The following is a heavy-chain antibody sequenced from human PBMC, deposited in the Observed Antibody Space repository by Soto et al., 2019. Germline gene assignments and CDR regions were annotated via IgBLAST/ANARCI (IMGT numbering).Heavy chain of an antibody. CDR1: GGSISSSSYY. J-gene: IGHJ4*02. CDR3: ARAQRVLGVVIGLDY. D-gene: IGHD3-3*01. Sequence: SETLSLTCTVSGGSISSSSYYWGWIRQPPGKGLEWIGSIYYSGSTYYNPSLKSRVTISVDTSKNQFSLKLSSVTAADTAVYYCARAQRVLGVVIGLDYWGQGTLVTSPQ. V-gene: IGHV4-39*01. CDR2: IYYSGST.